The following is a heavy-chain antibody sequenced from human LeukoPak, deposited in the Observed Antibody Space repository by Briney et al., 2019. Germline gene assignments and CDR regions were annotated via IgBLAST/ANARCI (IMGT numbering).Heavy chain of an antibody. CDR2: INPDDGGS. CDR3: ARSGVATCHY. V-gene: IGHV3-23*01. CDR1: GFTFSNYA. Sequence: GGSLRLSCQASGFTFSNYAMSWVRQAPGKGLEWVSSINPDDGGSFFADSVKGRFTISRDDSRSVVYLQMNGLSAEDTAVYYCARSGVATCHYWGQGILVTVSS. J-gene: IGHJ4*02. D-gene: IGHD2-15*01.